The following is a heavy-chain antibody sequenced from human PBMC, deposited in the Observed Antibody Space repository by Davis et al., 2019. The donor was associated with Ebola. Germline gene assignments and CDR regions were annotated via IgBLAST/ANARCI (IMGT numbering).Heavy chain of an antibody. Sequence: SETLSLTCTVSGGSISSYYWSWIRQPPGKGLEWIGYIYYSGSTNYNPSLKSRVTISVDTSKNQFSLKLSSVTAADTAVYYCTIWVAATLDAFDIWGQGTMVTVSS. CDR1: GGSISSYY. V-gene: IGHV4-59*08. J-gene: IGHJ3*02. CDR3: TIWVAATLDAFDI. CDR2: IYYSGST. D-gene: IGHD2-15*01.